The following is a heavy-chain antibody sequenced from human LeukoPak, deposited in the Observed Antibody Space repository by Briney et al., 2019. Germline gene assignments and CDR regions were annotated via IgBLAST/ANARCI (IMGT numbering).Heavy chain of an antibody. Sequence: ASVKVSCKASGYTFTSYGISWVRQAPGQGLEWMGWISAYNGNTNYAQKLQGRVTMTTDTSTSTAYMELRSLRSDDTAVYYCARGDCSSTSCYRWFDPWGQGTLVTVSS. CDR1: GYTFTSYG. V-gene: IGHV1-18*01. D-gene: IGHD2-2*02. J-gene: IGHJ5*02. CDR2: ISAYNGNT. CDR3: ARGDCSSTSCYRWFDP.